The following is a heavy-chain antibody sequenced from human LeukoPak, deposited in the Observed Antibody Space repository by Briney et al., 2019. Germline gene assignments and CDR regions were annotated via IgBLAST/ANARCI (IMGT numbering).Heavy chain of an antibody. CDR2: ISSSSSYI. Sequence: GGSLRLSCAASGFTFSSYSINWVRQAPGKGLEWVSSISSSSSYIYYADSVKGRFTISRDNAKNSLYLQMNSLRAEDTAVYYCAVQRTLWQQVLDHWGQGTLVTVSS. J-gene: IGHJ4*02. CDR1: GFTFSSYS. CDR3: AVQRTLWQQVLDH. V-gene: IGHV3-21*04. D-gene: IGHD5-18*01.